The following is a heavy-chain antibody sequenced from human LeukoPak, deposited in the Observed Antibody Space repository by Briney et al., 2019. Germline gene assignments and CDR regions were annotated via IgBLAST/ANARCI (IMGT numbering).Heavy chain of an antibody. Sequence: SSETLSLTCTVSGGSISSSSYYWGWIRQPPGKGLEWIGSIYYSGSTYYNPSLKSRVTISVDTSKNQFSLKLSSVTAADTAVYYCARTIYDFWSGYYTGILGFDYWGQGTLVTVSS. D-gene: IGHD3-3*01. J-gene: IGHJ4*02. V-gene: IGHV4-39*07. CDR2: IYYSGST. CDR3: ARTIYDFWSGYYTGILGFDY. CDR1: GGSISSSSYY.